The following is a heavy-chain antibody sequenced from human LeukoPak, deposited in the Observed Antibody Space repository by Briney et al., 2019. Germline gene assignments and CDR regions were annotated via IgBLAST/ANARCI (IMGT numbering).Heavy chain of an antibody. J-gene: IGHJ2*01. CDR2: IYHSGST. CDR1: GYSISSGYY. CDR3: ASGSTDFWSGYYVYWYFDL. D-gene: IGHD3-3*01. V-gene: IGHV4-38-2*02. Sequence: KPSETLSLTCTVSGYSISSGYYWGWIRQPPGKGLEWIGSIYHSGSTYYNPSLKSRVTISVDTSKNQFSLKLSSVTAADTAVYYCASGSTDFWSGYYVYWYFDLWGRGTLVTVSS.